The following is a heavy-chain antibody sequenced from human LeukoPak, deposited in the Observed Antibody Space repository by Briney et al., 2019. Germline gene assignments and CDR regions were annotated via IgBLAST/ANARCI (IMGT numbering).Heavy chain of an antibody. J-gene: IGHJ6*02. CDR3: AKGRDYYYGMDV. Sequence: TGGSLRLSCAASGFTFSRLAMTWVRQAPGKGLEWVSTISASGPYYADAVKGRFTISRDNSKNTLYLQMNSLRAEDTAVYYCAKGRDYYYGMDVWGQGAAVTVSS. CDR2: ISASGP. CDR1: GFTFSRLA. V-gene: IGHV3-23*01. D-gene: IGHD3-10*01.